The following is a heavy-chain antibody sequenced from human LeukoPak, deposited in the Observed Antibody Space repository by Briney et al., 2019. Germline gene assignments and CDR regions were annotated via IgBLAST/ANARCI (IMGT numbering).Heavy chain of an antibody. CDR3: ARGGGLDV. CDR1: GFTFSSYW. V-gene: IGHV3-7*03. Sequence: GGSLRLSCAASGFTFSSYWMNWARQDPGKGLEWVASINHNGNVNYYVDSVKGRSTISRDNAKNSLYLQMSNLRAEDTAVYFCARGGGLDVWGQGATVTVSS. CDR2: INHNGNVN. J-gene: IGHJ6*02. D-gene: IGHD3-16*01.